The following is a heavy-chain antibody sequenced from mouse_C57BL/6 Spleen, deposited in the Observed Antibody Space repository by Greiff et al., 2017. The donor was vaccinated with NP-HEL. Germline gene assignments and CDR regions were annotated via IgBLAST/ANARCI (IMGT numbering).Heavy chain of an antibody. J-gene: IGHJ3*01. Sequence: EVMLVESGGGLVKPGGSLKLSCAASGFTFSSYAMSWVRQTPEKRLEWVATISDGGSYTYYPDNVKGRFTISRDNAKNNLYLQMSHLKSEDTAMYYCARGEGYDYDAWFAYWGQGTLVTVSA. CDR3: ARGEGYDYDAWFAY. CDR1: GFTFSSYA. V-gene: IGHV5-4*03. CDR2: ISDGGSYT. D-gene: IGHD2-4*01.